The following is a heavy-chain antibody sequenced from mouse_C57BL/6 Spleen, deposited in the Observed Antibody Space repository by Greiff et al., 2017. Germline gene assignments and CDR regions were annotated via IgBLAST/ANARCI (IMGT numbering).Heavy chain of an antibody. J-gene: IGHJ4*01. CDR1: GFTFSSYA. CDR3: ARDNKMAMDY. V-gene: IGHV5-4*01. CDR2: ISDGGSYT. Sequence: EVKLVESGGGLVKPGGSLKLSCAASGFTFSSYAMSWVRQTPEKRLEWVATISDGGSYTYYPDNVKGRFTISRDNAKNNLYLQMRHLKSEDTAMYYCARDNKMAMDYWGQGTSVTVSS.